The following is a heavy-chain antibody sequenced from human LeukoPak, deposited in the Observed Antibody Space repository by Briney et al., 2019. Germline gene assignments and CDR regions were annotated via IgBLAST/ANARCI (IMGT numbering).Heavy chain of an antibody. Sequence: ASVKVSCNISGDTFTTYDINWVRQATGQGLEWMGWMNPKSGNTVYAQEFQGRLTLTRDISISTAYMELSSLRSEDTAVYFCARAITIFDYYYMDVWGKGTTVTVSS. CDR1: GDTFTTYD. V-gene: IGHV1-8*01. CDR3: ARAITIFDYYYMDV. CDR2: MNPKSGNT. D-gene: IGHD3-3*01. J-gene: IGHJ6*03.